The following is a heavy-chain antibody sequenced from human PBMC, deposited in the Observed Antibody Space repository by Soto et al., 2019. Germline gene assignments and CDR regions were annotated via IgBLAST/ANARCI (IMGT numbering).Heavy chain of an antibody. CDR2: IYYTGST. J-gene: IGHJ5*02. Sequence: QVQLQESGPGLVKPSQTLSLTCTVSGGSISSDKYYWSWIRQHPGKGLEWIGYIYYTGSTAYNPSPRRRATISPATSKSQCSLRLSSVTAADTAIYYGAREAVTTSRPRGRSGWFDPWGQGTLVTVSS. CDR1: GGSISSDKYY. V-gene: IGHV4-31*03. CDR3: AREAVTTSRPRGRSGWFDP. D-gene: IGHD4-17*01.